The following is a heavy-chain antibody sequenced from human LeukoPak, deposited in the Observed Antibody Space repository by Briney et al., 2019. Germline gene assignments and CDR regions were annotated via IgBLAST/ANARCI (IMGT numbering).Heavy chain of an antibody. D-gene: IGHD3-22*01. CDR3: ARDPGWLLLRISSYFDY. Sequence: GGSLRLSCAASGFTFSDYYMSWIRQAPGKGLEWASYISSSGSTIYYADSVKGRFTISRDNAKNSLYLQMNSLGAEDTAVYYCARDPGWLLLRISSYFDYWGQGTLVTVSS. CDR2: ISSSGSTI. J-gene: IGHJ4*02. V-gene: IGHV3-11*01. CDR1: GFTFSDYY.